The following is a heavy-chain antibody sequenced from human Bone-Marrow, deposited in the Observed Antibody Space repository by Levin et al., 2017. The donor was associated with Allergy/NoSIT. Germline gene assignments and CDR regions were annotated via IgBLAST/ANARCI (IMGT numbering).Heavy chain of an antibody. Sequence: SETLSLTCTVSGGSIYSSHWWTWVRQPPGKWLEWIGEMYHSGHSQYNPSLQSRVTISVDKSKNQFSLNLTSMTAADTAVYFCTRRTYGSAPRLDSWGQGSLVTVSS. CDR2: MYHSGHS. CDR1: GGSIYSSHW. D-gene: IGHD6-25*01. CDR3: TRRTYGSAPRLDS. V-gene: IGHV4-4*02. J-gene: IGHJ4*02.